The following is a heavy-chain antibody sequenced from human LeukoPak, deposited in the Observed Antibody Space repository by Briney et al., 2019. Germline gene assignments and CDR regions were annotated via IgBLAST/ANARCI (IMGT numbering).Heavy chain of an antibody. D-gene: IGHD6-13*01. J-gene: IGHJ4*02. V-gene: IGHV3-11*06. CDR1: GFTFSDYY. Sequence: GGSLRLSCAASGFTFSDYYMSWIRQAPGKGLEWVSYISSSSYTNYADSVKGRFTISRDNAKNSLYLQMNSLRAEDTAVYYCARGKPEYSSSWYYFDYWGQGTLVTVSS. CDR3: ARGKPEYSSSWYYFDY. CDR2: ISSSSYT.